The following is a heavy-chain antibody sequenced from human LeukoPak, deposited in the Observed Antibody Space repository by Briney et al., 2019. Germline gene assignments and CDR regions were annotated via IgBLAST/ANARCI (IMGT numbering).Heavy chain of an antibody. CDR1: GFAFSNYW. CDR2: INPDGTTT. Sequence: GVSQRLSCVASGFAFSNYWMHWVRQASGKAPVWVSRINPDGTTTDYADSVKGRFTISRDNAKNMVFLQMNGLRADDTALYYCAKDLSWNTADRWGQGILVTVSS. J-gene: IGHJ5*02. D-gene: IGHD1/OR15-1a*01. CDR3: AKDLSWNTADR. V-gene: IGHV3-74*01.